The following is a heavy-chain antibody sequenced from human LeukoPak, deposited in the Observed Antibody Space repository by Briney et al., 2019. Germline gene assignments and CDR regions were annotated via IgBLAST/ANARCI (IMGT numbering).Heavy chain of an antibody. CDR1: GYSFIRYW. CDR2: IDPSDSYT. CDR3: ARLNYYGSGSWFDY. V-gene: IGHV5-10-1*01. D-gene: IGHD3-10*01. Sequence: GESLKISWEGSGYSFIRYWIGWVREMPGKGLEWMGRIDPSDSYTNYSPSFQGHVTISTDKSISTAYLQWSSLKASDTAMYYCARLNYYGSGSWFDYWGQGTLVTVSS. J-gene: IGHJ4*02.